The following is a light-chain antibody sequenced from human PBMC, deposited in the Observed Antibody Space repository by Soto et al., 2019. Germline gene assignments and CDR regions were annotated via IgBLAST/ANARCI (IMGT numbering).Light chain of an antibody. J-gene: IGLJ2*01. Sequence: QSVLTQPPSVSAAPGQKVTISCSGSSSNIGNNYVSWYRQLPGTAPKLLIYDNDKRPSGIPDRFSGSKSGTSATLGITGLQTGDEADYYCGTWDGSLNTQIFGGGTKLTVL. V-gene: IGLV1-51*01. CDR3: GTWDGSLNTQI. CDR2: DND. CDR1: SSNIGNNY.